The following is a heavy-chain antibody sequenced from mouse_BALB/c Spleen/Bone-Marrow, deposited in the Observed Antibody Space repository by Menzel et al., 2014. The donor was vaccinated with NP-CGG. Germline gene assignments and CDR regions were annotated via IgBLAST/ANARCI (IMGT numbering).Heavy chain of an antibody. CDR3: ANYYYRCCFDS. Sequence: VQLKDSGAELVKPGASVKLSCTASGFNIKDTYMHWVKQRPEQGLEWIGRIDPANGNTKYDPKFQGKATITADTSSNTAYLQLSILTSEDTAVYYCANYYYRCCFDSWGQGTTLTVSS. J-gene: IGHJ2*01. CDR2: IDPANGNT. D-gene: IGHD1-1*01. CDR1: GFNIKDTY. V-gene: IGHV14-3*02.